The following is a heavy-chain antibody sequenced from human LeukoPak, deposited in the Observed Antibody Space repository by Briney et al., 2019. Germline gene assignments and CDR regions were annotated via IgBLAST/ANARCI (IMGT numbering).Heavy chain of an antibody. J-gene: IGHJ4*02. CDR2: IFTSGGT. CDR1: GGSISSYY. Sequence: SETLSLTCTVSGGSISSYYWSWIRQPAGKGLEWIGRIFTSGGTNYNPSLKSRVTMSVDTSKNQFSLKLSSVTAADTAVYYCARDTSSYATGHFDYWGQGTLVTVSS. CDR3: ARDTSSYATGHFDY. D-gene: IGHD6-6*01. V-gene: IGHV4-4*07.